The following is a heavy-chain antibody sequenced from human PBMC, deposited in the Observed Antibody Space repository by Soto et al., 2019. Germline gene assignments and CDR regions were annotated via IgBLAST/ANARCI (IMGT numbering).Heavy chain of an antibody. CDR3: ARVGGYSYGDFDY. CDR1: GGSIRDYY. Sequence: SETLSLTCTVSGGSIRDYYWGWIRQSPGKGLEWLGYIYDRGTTNYNPSLRSRVTISMDTSKNQFSLKLSSVTTADTAVYYCARVGGYSYGDFDYWGQGALVTVSS. J-gene: IGHJ4*02. CDR2: IYDRGTT. V-gene: IGHV4-59*01. D-gene: IGHD5-18*01.